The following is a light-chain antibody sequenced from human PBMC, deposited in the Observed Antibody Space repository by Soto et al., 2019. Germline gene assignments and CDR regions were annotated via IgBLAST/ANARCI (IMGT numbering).Light chain of an antibody. CDR2: DNH. J-gene: IGLJ2*01. CDR1: ASNIGNTY. V-gene: IGLV1-51*01. CDR3: GSWDTGLSAVV. Sequence: QSVLTQPPSVSAAPGQKVTISCSGSASNIGNTYVSWYQQLPGTAPKLLIYDNHRRPSGIPDRFSGSKSGTSATLGITGLQTGDEADYYCGSWDTGLSAVVFGGGTKL.